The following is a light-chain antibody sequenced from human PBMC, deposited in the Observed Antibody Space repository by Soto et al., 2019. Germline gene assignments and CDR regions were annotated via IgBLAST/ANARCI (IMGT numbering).Light chain of an antibody. CDR3: QSYDSSNVV. V-gene: IGLV6-57*04. J-gene: IGLJ2*01. Sequence: NFMLTQPHSVSESPGQTVTISCTRSSGSIASNYVQWYQQRPGSAPTTVMYEDNQRPSGVPDRFSGSIDSSSNSASLTISGLKTEDEADYYCQSYDSSNVVFGGGTKLTVL. CDR1: SGSIASNY. CDR2: EDN.